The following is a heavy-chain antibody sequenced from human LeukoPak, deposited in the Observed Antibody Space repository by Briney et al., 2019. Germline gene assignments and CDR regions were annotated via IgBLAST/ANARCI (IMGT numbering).Heavy chain of an antibody. V-gene: IGHV4-39*07. CDR1: GGSISSYY. Sequence: PSETLSLTCTDSGGSISSYYWGWIRQPPGKGLEWIGSIYYSGSTYYNPSLKSRVTISVDTSKNQFSLKLSSVTAADTAVYYCARGRYSITIFGVVIGRWFDPWGQGTLVTVSS. J-gene: IGHJ5*02. CDR3: ARGRYSITIFGVVIGRWFDP. CDR2: IYYSGST. D-gene: IGHD3-3*01.